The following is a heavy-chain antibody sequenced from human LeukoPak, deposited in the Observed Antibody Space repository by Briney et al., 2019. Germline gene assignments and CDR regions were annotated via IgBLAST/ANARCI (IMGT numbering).Heavy chain of an antibody. V-gene: IGHV5-51*01. CDR1: GYSFTSYW. CDR3: ARLYYYDSSGYYPRPGAIDY. J-gene: IGHJ4*02. D-gene: IGHD3-22*01. Sequence: GESLKISCKGSGYSFTSYWIGWVRQMPGKGLEWMGIIYPGDSVTRYSPSFQGQVTFSADKSISTAYLQWSSLKASDTAMYYCARLYYYDSSGYYPRPGAIDYWGQGTLVTVSS. CDR2: IYPGDSVT.